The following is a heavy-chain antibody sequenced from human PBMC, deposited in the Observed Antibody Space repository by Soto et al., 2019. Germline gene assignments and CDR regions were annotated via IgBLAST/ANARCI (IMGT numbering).Heavy chain of an antibody. CDR3: ARAHMESVPFDY. CDR1: GGSISSYY. D-gene: IGHD1-1*01. CDR2: IYYSGTT. J-gene: IGHJ4*02. Sequence: LSLTCTVSGGSISSYYWSWIRQPPGKGLEWIGYIYYSGTTTHINPSLKSRVTISGDTSNNHFSLKLTSVTAADTAVYYCARAHMESVPFDYWGPGILVTVSS. V-gene: IGHV4-59*08.